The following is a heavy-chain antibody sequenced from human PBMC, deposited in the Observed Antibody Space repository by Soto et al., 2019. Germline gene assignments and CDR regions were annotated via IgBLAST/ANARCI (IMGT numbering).Heavy chain of an antibody. CDR1: GFTFSSYS. CDR2: ISSSSSTI. Sequence: PGGSLRLSCAASGFTFSSYSMNWVRQAQGKGLEWVSYISSSSSTIYYADSVKGRFTISRDNAKNSLYLQMNSLRAEDTAVYYCARALERLTGYMYVCAKGTTLTVSS. J-gene: IGHJ6*03. V-gene: IGHV3-48*01. CDR3: ARALERLTGYMYV. D-gene: IGHD1-1*01.